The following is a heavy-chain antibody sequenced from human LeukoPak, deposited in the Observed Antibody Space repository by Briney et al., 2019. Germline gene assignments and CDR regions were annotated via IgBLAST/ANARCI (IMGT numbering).Heavy chain of an antibody. V-gene: IGHV4-59*01. Sequence: SETLSLTCTVSGGSISFYYWSWIRQPPGKGLEWVGYIYYTGSTNYNPSLRSRVTITIDTSKNKFSPKMNSVTAADTAVYYCARGTILTGYYGWFDHWGQGTLVTVSS. J-gene: IGHJ5*02. CDR2: IYYTGST. CDR3: ARGTILTGYYGWFDH. CDR1: GGSISFYY. D-gene: IGHD3-9*01.